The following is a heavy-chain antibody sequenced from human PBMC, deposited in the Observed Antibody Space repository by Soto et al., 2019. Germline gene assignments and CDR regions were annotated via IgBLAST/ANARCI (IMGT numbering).Heavy chain of an antibody. Sequence: SETLSLTCAVYGGSFSGYYWSWIHQPPGKGLEWIGEINHSGSTNYNPSLKSRVTISVDTSKNQFSLKLSSVTAADTAVYYCARVDVGYCSGGSCYGIQVWGQGTLVTVSS. CDR1: GGSFSGYY. CDR2: INHSGST. D-gene: IGHD2-15*01. CDR3: ARVDVGYCSGGSCYGIQV. V-gene: IGHV4-34*01. J-gene: IGHJ4*02.